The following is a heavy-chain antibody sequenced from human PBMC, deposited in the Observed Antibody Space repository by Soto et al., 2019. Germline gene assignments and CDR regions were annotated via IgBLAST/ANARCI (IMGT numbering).Heavy chain of an antibody. CDR3: HRDEYGDF. J-gene: IGHJ4*02. D-gene: IGHD3-10*01. V-gene: IGHV3-30*03. CDR1: GFTFSNYG. Sequence: QVQLVESGGGVVQPGRSLRLSCAASGFTFSNYGVNWVRQPLGKGLEWVAVISNDGSTQYYADSVKGRFTISRDNSKNTLSLQMNSLRAEDTAVYYCHRDEYGDFWGQGTLVTVSS. CDR2: ISNDGSTQ.